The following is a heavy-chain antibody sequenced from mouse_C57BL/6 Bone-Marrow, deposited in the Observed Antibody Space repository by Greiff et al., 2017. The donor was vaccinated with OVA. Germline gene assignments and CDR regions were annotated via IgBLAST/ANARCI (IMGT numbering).Heavy chain of an antibody. D-gene: IGHD1-1*01. CDR2: ISYDGSN. J-gene: IGHJ2*01. CDR3: ARMGYYNGSSFDY. V-gene: IGHV3-6*01. CDR1: GYSITSGYS. Sequence: EVQLQQSGPGLVKPSQSLSLTCSVTGYSITSGYSWNWIRQFPGNKLEWMGYISYDGSNNYNPSLINRISITRDTSKNQFFLKLNSVTTEDTATYYCARMGYYNGSSFDYWGQGTTLTVSS.